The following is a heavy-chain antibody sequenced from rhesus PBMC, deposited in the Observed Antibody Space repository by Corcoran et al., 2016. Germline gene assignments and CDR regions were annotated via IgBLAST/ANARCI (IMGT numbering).Heavy chain of an antibody. CDR1: GFSLTTRGMG. V-gene: IGHV2-174*01. Sequence: QVTLKESGPALVKPTQTLTLTCTFSGFSLTTRGMGVGWIRQPPGKALEWLALIYWDDDKRYSTSLKSRLTISKDTSKNQVVLTMTNMDPGDTATYYCARGWYFDYWGQGVLVTVSS. CDR3: ARGWYFDY. CDR2: IYWDDDK. J-gene: IGHJ4*01.